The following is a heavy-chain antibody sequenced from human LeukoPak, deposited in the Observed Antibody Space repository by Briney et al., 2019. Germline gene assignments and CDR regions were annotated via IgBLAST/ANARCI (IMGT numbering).Heavy chain of an antibody. J-gene: IGHJ2*01. D-gene: IGHD6-6*01. CDR2: IYYSGST. CDR3: ARRTDSGSWYFDL. CDR1: GGSISNYY. Sequence: SETLSLTCTVSGGSISNYYWSWIRQPPGMWLEWIGNIYYSGSTNYNPSLKSRVTISVETSKNQFSLKLSSVTAADTAVYYCARRTDSGSWYFDLWGRGTLVTVSS. V-gene: IGHV4-59*01.